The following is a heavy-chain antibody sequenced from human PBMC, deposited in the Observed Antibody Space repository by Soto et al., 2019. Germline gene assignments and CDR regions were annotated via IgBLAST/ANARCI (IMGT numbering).Heavy chain of an antibody. J-gene: IGHJ6*02. D-gene: IGHD2-8*01. V-gene: IGHV1-2*04. CDR3: ARGDSTDCSNAVCSFFYNHDMDV. CDR2: INPKSGGT. Sequence: QVQLVQSGAEVKKPGASVKVSCKASGYSFTDYHIHWVRQAPGQGLEWLGRINPKSGGTSTAQKFQGWVTMTTDTSSSTASMELTRLTSDDTAIYYCARGDSTDCSNAVCSFFYNHDMDVWGQGTTVTVSS. CDR1: GYSFTDYH.